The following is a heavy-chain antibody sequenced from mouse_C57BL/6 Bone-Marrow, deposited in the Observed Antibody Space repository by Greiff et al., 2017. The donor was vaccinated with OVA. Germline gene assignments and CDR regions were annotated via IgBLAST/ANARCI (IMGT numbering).Heavy chain of an antibody. CDR3: ARKENPLGTMDY. CDR1: GFSLSNYG. Sequence: VMLVESGPGLVQPSQSLSITCTVSGFSLSNYGVYWVRQSPGKGLEWLGVIWSGGITDYNAAFISRLSIIKDNSKSQVFFKMNRLQGKDTAIYYCARKENPLGTMDYWGQGTSVTVSS. V-gene: IGHV2-2*02. J-gene: IGHJ4*01. CDR2: IWSGGIT.